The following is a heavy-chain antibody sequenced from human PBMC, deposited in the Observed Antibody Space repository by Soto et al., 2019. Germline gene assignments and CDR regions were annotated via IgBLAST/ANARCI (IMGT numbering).Heavy chain of an antibody. Sequence: PGGSLRLSCAASGFTFSSYGMHWVRQAPGKGLEWVAVISYDGSNKYYADSVKGRFTISRDNSKNTLYLQMNSLRAEDTAVYSCAKGDSSWYYYYYYGMDVWGQGTTVTV. CDR2: ISYDGSNK. V-gene: IGHV3-30*18. CDR3: AKGDSSWYYYYYYGMDV. J-gene: IGHJ6*02. CDR1: GFTFSSYG. D-gene: IGHD6-13*01.